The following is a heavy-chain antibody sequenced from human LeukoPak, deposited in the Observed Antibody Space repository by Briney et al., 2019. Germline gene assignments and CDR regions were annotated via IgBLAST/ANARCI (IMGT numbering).Heavy chain of an antibody. CDR3: TRRITMVRGAPPYDYYGMDV. CDR2: IRSKANSYAT. CDR1: GFSFSGSA. Sequence: GGSLRLSCAASGFSFSGSAMHWVRQASGKGLEWVGRIRSKANSYATAYAASVKGRFTISRDDSKNTVYLQMNSLKTEDTAVYYCTRRITMVRGAPPYDYYGMDVWGKGTTVTVSS. V-gene: IGHV3-73*01. D-gene: IGHD3-10*01. J-gene: IGHJ6*04.